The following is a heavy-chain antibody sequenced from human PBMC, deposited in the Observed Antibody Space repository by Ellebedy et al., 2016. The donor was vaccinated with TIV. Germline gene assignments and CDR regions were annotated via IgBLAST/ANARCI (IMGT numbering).Heavy chain of an antibody. Sequence: PGGSLRLSCKGSGYSFTSYWIGWVRQMPGKGLEWMGIIYPGNSDTRYSPSFQGQVTISADKSISTAYLQWSSLKASDTAMYYCARERYYYDSSGYPDYWGQGTLVTVSS. D-gene: IGHD3-22*01. CDR1: GYSFTSYW. J-gene: IGHJ4*02. CDR2: IYPGNSDT. V-gene: IGHV5-51*01. CDR3: ARERYYYDSSGYPDY.